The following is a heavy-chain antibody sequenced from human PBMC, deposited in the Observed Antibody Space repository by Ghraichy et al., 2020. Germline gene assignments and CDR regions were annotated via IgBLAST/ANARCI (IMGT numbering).Heavy chain of an antibody. J-gene: IGHJ4*02. V-gene: IGHV1-18*04. D-gene: IGHD2-2*02. CDR2: ISGYSGNT. Sequence: ASVKVSCKASGYNFTRYGISWVRQAAGQGLEWMGWISGYSGNTNYAQILQGRVTMTTDTSTRTAYMELRSLRSDDTAVDYCARDDTLGFFDYWGQGTLVTVSS. CDR1: GYNFTRYG. CDR3: ARDDTLGFFDY.